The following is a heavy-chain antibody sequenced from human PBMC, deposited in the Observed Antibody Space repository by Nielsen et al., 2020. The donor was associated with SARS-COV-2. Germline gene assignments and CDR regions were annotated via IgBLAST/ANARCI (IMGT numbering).Heavy chain of an antibody. V-gene: IGHV4-4*02. Sequence: SETLSLTCAVSGGSVSSNDWWTWVRQSPGKGLEWIGEVSHSGSINYNPSLKSRVTLSMDKSKRQFSLRLTSVSAADTAVYFCARGDLVVVPSPILGLGPFFYYFYLDVWGKRTTVIVSS. D-gene: IGHD2-2*01. CDR3: ARGDLVVVPSPILGLGPFFYYFYLDV. J-gene: IGHJ6*03. CDR1: GGSVSSNDW. CDR2: VSHSGSI.